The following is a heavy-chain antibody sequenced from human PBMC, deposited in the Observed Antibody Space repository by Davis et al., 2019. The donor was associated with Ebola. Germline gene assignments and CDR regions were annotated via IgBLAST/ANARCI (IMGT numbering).Heavy chain of an antibody. Sequence: ASVKVSCKASGYSFSDYYIYWVRQAPGQGLEWMGWISAYNGNTNYAQKLQGRVTMTTDTSTSTAYMELRSLRSDDTAVYYCARDLRIVATIALDYWGQGTLVTVSS. J-gene: IGHJ4*02. V-gene: IGHV1-18*01. CDR3: ARDLRIVATIALDY. CDR1: GYSFSDYY. CDR2: ISAYNGNT. D-gene: IGHD5-12*01.